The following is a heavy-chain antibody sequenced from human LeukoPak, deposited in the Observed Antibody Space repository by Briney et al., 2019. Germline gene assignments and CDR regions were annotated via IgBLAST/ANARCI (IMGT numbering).Heavy chain of an antibody. CDR2: ISSSSSYI. Sequence: GGSLRLSXXASGXXFSSYSMNWVRQAPGKGLEWVSSISSSSSYIYYADSVKGRFTISRDNAKNSLYLQMNSLRAEDTAVYYCAREASIAARTAHFDYWGQGTLVTVSS. CDR1: GXXFSSYS. J-gene: IGHJ4*02. V-gene: IGHV3-21*01. D-gene: IGHD6-6*01. CDR3: AREASIAARTAHFDY.